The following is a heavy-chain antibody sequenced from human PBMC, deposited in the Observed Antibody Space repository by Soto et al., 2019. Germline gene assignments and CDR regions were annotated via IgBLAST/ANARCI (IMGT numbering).Heavy chain of an antibody. Sequence: PGGSLRLSCAASGFTFSSYAMSWVRQAPGKGLEWVSAISGSGGSTYYADYVKGRFTISRDNSKNTLYLQMNSLRAEDTAVYYCARSPTIFGVVIDYYMDVWGKGTTVTVSS. V-gene: IGHV3-23*01. D-gene: IGHD3-3*01. J-gene: IGHJ6*03. CDR1: GFTFSSYA. CDR2: ISGSGGST. CDR3: ARSPTIFGVVIDYYMDV.